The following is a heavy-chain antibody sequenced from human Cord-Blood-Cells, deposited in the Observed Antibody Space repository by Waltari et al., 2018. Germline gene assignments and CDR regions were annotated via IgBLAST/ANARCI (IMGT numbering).Heavy chain of an antibody. CDR1: GGSISSSSYY. CDR3: ARQSDAFDI. CDR2: FYYSGRT. V-gene: IGHV4-39*01. Sequence: QLQLQESGPGLVKPSETLSLTCTVSGGSISSSSYYWGWIRQAPGKGLEWIGSFYYSGRTYYHPSHKSRVTISVDTSNNQFSLELSSVTAADTAVYYCARQSDAFDIWGQGTMVTVSS. J-gene: IGHJ3*02.